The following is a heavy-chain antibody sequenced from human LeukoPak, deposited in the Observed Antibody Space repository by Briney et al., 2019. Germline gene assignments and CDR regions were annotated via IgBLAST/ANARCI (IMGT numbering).Heavy chain of an antibody. CDR2: ISNSSSYI. V-gene: IGHV3-21*01. J-gene: IGHJ3*02. D-gene: IGHD1-1*01. CDR1: GFTFSSYS. CDR3: ARDYNWNDGGAFDI. Sequence: GGSLRLSCAASGFTFSSYSMSWVRQAPGKGLEWVSSISNSSSYIYYADSVKGRFTISRDNAKNSLYLQMNSLRAEDTAVYYCARDYNWNDGGAFDIWGQGTMVTVSS.